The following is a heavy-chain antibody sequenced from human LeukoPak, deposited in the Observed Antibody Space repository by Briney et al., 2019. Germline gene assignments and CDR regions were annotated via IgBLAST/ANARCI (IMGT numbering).Heavy chain of an antibody. CDR1: GFTFSNYN. V-gene: IGHV3-23*01. CDR3: AKDSKRIAAAGTIVGTPGFDY. CDR2: IRGSDGST. Sequence: GGSLILSCTASGFTFSNYNMNWVRQAPGKGLEWVSAIRGSDGSTYYADSVKGRFTISRDNSKNTLYLQMNSLRAEDTAVYYCAKDSKRIAAAGTIVGTPGFDYWGQGTLVTVSS. J-gene: IGHJ4*02. D-gene: IGHD6-13*01.